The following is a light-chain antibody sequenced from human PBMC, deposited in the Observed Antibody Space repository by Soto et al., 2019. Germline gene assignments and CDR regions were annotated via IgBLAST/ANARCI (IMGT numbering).Light chain of an antibody. CDR2: SNN. CDR3: AVWDDSLNGRV. Sequence: QSVLTQPPSASGTRGQRVSISCSGSYSNLKTNTVNWYQHLPGTAPKLLIFSNNQRPSGVPDRFSGSKSGTSASLAITGLQSEDEADYYCAVWDDSLNGRVFGGGTKLTVL. CDR1: YSNLKTNT. V-gene: IGLV1-44*01. J-gene: IGLJ2*01.